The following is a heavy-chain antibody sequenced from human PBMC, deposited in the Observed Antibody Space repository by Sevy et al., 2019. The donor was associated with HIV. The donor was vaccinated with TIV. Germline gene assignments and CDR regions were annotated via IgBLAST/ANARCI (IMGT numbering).Heavy chain of an antibody. CDR2: ISYDGGIK. D-gene: IGHD2-2*01. V-gene: IGHV3-30-3*01. CDR3: ARGDDCTSTSCYSWDKIYHQYGLDV. CDR1: GFSLTYFA. Sequence: GSLRLSCAASGFSLTYFALHWVRQAPGKGMEWVAVISYDGGIKYYADSVKGRFTISRDNSKNTLFLQMNNLRAEDTAIYYCARGDDCTSTSCYSWDKIYHQYGLDVWGQGTTVTVSS. J-gene: IGHJ6*02.